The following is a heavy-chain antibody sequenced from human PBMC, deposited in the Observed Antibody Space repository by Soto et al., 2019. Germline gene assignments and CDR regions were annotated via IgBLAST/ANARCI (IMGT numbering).Heavy chain of an antibody. CDR2: IYYSGST. CDR1: GGSISSYY. V-gene: IGHV4-59*01. J-gene: IGHJ4*02. Sequence: SETLSLTCTVSGGSISSYYWSWIRQPPGKGLEWIGYIYYSGSTNYNPSPKSRVTISVDTSKNQFSLKLSSVTAADTAVYYCARGSSAYSYGYHFDYWGQGTLVTVSS. D-gene: IGHD5-18*01. CDR3: ARGSSAYSYGYHFDY.